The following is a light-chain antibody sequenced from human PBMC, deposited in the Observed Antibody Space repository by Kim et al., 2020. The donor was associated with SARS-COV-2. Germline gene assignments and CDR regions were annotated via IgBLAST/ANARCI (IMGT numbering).Light chain of an antibody. CDR3: HVWDTSSDHRV. V-gene: IGLV3-21*04. Sequence: APGKTGQITCGRNTVESKGVHCYHRKQGKAPVLVIYYVSDRPSGLPERFSGSNAGNTATLTISRVEASDEADYYCHVWDTSSDHRVFGGGTQLTVL. CDR1: TVESKG. J-gene: IGLJ3*02. CDR2: YVS.